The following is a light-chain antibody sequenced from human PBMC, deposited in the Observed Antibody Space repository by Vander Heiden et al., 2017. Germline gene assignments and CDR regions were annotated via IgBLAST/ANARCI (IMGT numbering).Light chain of an antibody. Sequence: QSALTQPASGSGSPGPSITISCTGTSSDVGSYNLVSWYQQHPGKAHKLMIYEVSKRPSGVSNRFSGSKSGNTASLTISGRQAEDEADYYCCSYAGSSTVVFGGGTKLTVL. V-gene: IGLV2-23*02. CDR1: SSDVGSYNL. CDR3: CSYAGSSTVV. J-gene: IGLJ2*01. CDR2: EVS.